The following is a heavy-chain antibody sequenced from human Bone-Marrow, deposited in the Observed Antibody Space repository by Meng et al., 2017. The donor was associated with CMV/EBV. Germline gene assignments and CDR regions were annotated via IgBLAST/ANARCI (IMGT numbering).Heavy chain of an antibody. V-gene: IGHV3-30*02. CDR3: ARSLYSSSSRGSGMDV. CDR1: GFTFSSYG. D-gene: IGHD6-6*01. Sequence: GESLKISCAASGFTFSSYGMHWVRQAPGKGLEWVAVIWYDGSNKYYADSVKGRFTISRDNSKNTLYLQMNSLRAEDTAVYYCARSLYSSSSRGSGMDVWGQGTTVTFSS. J-gene: IGHJ6*02. CDR2: IWYDGSNK.